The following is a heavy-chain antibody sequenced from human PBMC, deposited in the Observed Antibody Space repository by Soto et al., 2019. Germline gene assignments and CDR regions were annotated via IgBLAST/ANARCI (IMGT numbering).Heavy chain of an antibody. CDR1: GGSISSYY. J-gene: IGHJ6*02. CDR2: IYYSGST. CDR3: ARVRGYGSGRYVAYYYGMDV. Sequence: SETLSLTCTVSGGSISSYYWSWIRQPPGKGLEWIGYIYYSGSTNYNPSLKSRVTISVDTSKYQFSLKLSSVTAAHTAVYYCARVRGYGSGRYVAYYYGMDVWGQGTTVTVSS. D-gene: IGHD3-10*01. V-gene: IGHV4-59*01.